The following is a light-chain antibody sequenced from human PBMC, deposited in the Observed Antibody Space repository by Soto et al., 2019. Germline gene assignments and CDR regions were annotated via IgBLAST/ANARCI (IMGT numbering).Light chain of an antibody. CDR1: QDISNY. Sequence: DIQMTQSPSSLSASVGDRVTISCRASQDISNYLAWYQQKPGKVPKLLIYAASTLQSGVPFRFSGSGSGTDFTLTISSLQPEDVATCYCQKYDSAPPTFSGGTKVEIK. CDR2: AAS. CDR3: QKYDSAPPT. V-gene: IGKV1-27*01. J-gene: IGKJ4*01.